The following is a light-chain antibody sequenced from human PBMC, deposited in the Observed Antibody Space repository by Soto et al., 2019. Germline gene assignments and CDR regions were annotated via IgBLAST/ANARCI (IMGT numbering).Light chain of an antibody. V-gene: IGLV2-14*01. J-gene: IGLJ1*01. CDR2: EVS. CDR1: STDIGCYDY. Sequence: QSALAQPASVSGSPGQSITISCTGTSTDIGCYDYVSWYLHHPSIAPKLLIYEVSNRPLGVSNRFAGSKSDNTASLTISGLQTEDEADYSCSSYTDTYTFVFGTGTKVTV. CDR3: SSYTDTYTFV.